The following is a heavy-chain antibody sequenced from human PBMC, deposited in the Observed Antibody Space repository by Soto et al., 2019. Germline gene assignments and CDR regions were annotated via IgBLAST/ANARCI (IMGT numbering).Heavy chain of an antibody. J-gene: IGHJ4*02. CDR3: ARCGEMATMWDYFDY. CDR2: IIPIFGTA. CDR1: GGTFSSYA. V-gene: IGHV1-69*13. D-gene: IGHD5-12*01. Sequence: SVKVSCKASGGTFSSYAISWVRQAPGQGLEWMGGIIPIFGTANYAQKFQGRVTITADESTSTAYMELSSLRSEDTAVYYCARCGEMATMWDYFDYWGQGTLVTVS.